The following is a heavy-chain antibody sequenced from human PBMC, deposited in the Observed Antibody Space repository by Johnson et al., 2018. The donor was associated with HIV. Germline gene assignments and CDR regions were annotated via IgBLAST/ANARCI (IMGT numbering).Heavy chain of an antibody. J-gene: IGHJ3*02. CDR3: AREGTIHSAFDI. CDR2: IRDDGSNE. D-gene: IGHD2-15*01. CDR1: GFTFNSFG. V-gene: IGHV3-30*02. Sequence: QVQLVESGGGVVRPGGSLSLSCAASGFTFNSFGVHWVRQAPGKGLEWVAFIRDDGSNEDYADSVKGRFTISRDNSSNTLYLQMNSLRVEDTAVYYCAREGTIHSAFDIWGQGTMVTVSS.